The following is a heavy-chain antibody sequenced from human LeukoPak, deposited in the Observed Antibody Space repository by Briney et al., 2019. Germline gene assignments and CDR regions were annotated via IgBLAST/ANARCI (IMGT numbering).Heavy chain of an antibody. CDR2: ISQDGSET. D-gene: IGHD7-27*01. Sequence: PGGSLRLSCAASGFSFSSFFMNWVRLTPGRELEWVACISQDGSETFYMDSVRGRFTISRDNTKNSLFLHMNSPRAEDTAVYFCVRDLGHSRHYFEYWGQGALVTVSS. CDR1: GFSFSSFF. CDR3: VRDLGHSRHYFEY. V-gene: IGHV3-7*01. J-gene: IGHJ4*02.